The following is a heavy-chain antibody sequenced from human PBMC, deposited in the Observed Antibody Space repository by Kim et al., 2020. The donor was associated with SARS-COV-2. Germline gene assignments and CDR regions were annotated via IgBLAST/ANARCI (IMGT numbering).Heavy chain of an antibody. CDR3: AREYPALEH. Sequence: SETLSLTCTVSGGSISIYYWHWIRQPPGKGLEWIGYIHYSGSTSYNPSLESRVTISLDTSKNQFSLKMRSVTAADTAVYYCAREYPALEHWGQGGRVTVS. CDR2: IHYSGST. J-gene: IGHJ4*02. CDR1: GGSISIYY. V-gene: IGHV4-59*01.